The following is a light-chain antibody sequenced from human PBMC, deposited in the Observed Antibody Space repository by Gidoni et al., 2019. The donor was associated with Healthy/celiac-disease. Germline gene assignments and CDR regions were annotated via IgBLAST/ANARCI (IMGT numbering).Light chain of an antibody. J-gene: IGKJ4*01. V-gene: IGKV2-28*01. CDR1: QSLLHSNGYNY. Sequence: IVMTQSPLSGHVTPGEPASISCRSSQSLLHSNGYNYLDWYLQKPGQSPQLLIYLGSNRAFWVPDRFSGSGSGTDFTLQISRVEADDVGVYYCIQALQTSALTFGGGTKVEIK. CDR2: LGS. CDR3: IQALQTSALT.